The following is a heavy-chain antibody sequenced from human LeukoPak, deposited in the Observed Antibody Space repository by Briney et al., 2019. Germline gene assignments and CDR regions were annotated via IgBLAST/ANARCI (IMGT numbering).Heavy chain of an antibody. CDR1: GGSFSSSSYY. J-gene: IGHJ5*02. CDR3: AGYSSSSELPT. D-gene: IGHD6-6*01. Sequence: SETLSLTCTVSGGSFSSSSYYWGWIRQPPGKGLEWIGSIYYSGSTYYNPSLKSRVTISVDTSKNQFSLKLSSVTAADTAVYYCAGYSSSSELPTWGQGTLVTVSS. CDR2: IYYSGST. V-gene: IGHV4-39*01.